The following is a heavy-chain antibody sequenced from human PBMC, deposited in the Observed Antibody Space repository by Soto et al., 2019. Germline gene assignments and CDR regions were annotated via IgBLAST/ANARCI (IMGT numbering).Heavy chain of an antibody. CDR1: GYTFTSYY. Sequence: ASVKVSCKASGYTFTSYYMHWVRQAPGQWLEWMGIINPSGGSTSYAQKFQGRVTMTRDTSTSTVYMELSSLRSEDTAVYYCARGGEYQLPWGKSDAFDIWGQGTMVTVSS. CDR2: INPSGGST. V-gene: IGHV1-46*03. D-gene: IGHD2-2*01. J-gene: IGHJ3*02. CDR3: ARGGEYQLPWGKSDAFDI.